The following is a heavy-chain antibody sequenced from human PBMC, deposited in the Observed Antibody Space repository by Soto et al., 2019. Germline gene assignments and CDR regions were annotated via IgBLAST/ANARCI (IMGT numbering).Heavy chain of an antibody. CDR2: TYYRSKWYN. D-gene: IGHD2-2*01. J-gene: IGHJ6*02. Sequence: PSQTLSLTCAISGDGVSSNSAAWNWIRQSPSRGLEWRGRTYYRSKWYNDYAVSVKSRITINPDTSKNQFSLQLNSVTPEDTAVYYCARDGIVVVPAALYYHYYGMDVWGQGTTVTVSS. CDR1: GDGVSSNSAA. CDR3: ARDGIVVVPAALYYHYYGMDV. V-gene: IGHV6-1*01.